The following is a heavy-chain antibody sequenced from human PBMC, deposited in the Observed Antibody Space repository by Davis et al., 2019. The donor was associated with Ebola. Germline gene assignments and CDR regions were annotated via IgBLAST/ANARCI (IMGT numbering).Heavy chain of an antibody. CDR3: AREGITIFGVVMALDY. J-gene: IGHJ4*02. D-gene: IGHD3-3*01. CDR1: GFTFSSYA. CDR2: ISYDGSNK. Sequence: GGSLRLSCAASGFTFSSYAMHWVRQAPGKGLEWVAVISYDGSNKYYADSVKGRFTISRDNSKNTLYLQMNSLRAEDTAVYYCAREGITIFGVVMALDYWGQGTLVTVSS. V-gene: IGHV3-30-3*01.